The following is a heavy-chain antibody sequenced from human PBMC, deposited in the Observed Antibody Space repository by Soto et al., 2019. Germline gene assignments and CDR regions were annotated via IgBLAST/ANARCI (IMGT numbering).Heavy chain of an antibody. D-gene: IGHD3-9*01. CDR3: ASWAGYSK. CDR1: GYTFTNYD. V-gene: IGHV1-8*01. J-gene: IGHJ4*02. CDR2: MRPNNGNT. Sequence: QVQLVQSGAEVKKPGASVKVSCKASGYTFTNYDINWVRQATGQGLEWMGWMRPNNGNTGYAQKFKGRVTMTRNTSISTDYMELSSLRSEDTAVYYWASWAGYSKWGQGTLVTVSS.